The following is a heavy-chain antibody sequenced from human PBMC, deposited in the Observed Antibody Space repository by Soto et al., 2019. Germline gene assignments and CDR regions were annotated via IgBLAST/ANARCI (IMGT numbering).Heavy chain of an antibody. CDR3: AREDSSSWYVY. V-gene: IGHV4-38-2*02. J-gene: IGHJ4*02. D-gene: IGHD6-13*01. Sequence: SDTLSLTGAVSGYSINSGYYWGWIRQPPGKGLEWIGSIYHSGSTYYNPSLKSRVTISVDTSKNQFSLKLSSVTAADTAVYYCAREDSSSWYVYWGQGTLVTVSS. CDR1: GYSINSGYY. CDR2: IYHSGST.